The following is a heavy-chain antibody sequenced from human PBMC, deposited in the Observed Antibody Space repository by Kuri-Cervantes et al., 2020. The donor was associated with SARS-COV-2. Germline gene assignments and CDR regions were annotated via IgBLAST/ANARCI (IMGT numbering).Heavy chain of an antibody. D-gene: IGHD2-21*01. CDR2: ISYRGYT. Sequence: SETLSLTCGVSGGSINSGQYYWSWVRQPPGKGLEWIGYISYRGYTHYNPSLKSRASISLDVSKNQFSLQLASVTAADTAVFLCAREVVVVPAASYFDNWGQGTLVTVSS. J-gene: IGHJ4*02. CDR1: GGSINSGQYY. CDR3: AREVVVVPAASYFDN. V-gene: IGHV4-30-4*01.